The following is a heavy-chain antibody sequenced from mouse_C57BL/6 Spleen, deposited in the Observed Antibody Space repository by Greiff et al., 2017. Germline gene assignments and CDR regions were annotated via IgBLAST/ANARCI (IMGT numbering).Heavy chain of an antibody. D-gene: IGHD2-3*01. Sequence: EVMLVESGGGLVKPGGSLKLSCAASGFTFSSYAMSWVRQTPEKRLEWVATISDGGSYTYYPDNVKGRFTISRDNAKNNLYLQMSHLKSEDTAMYYCARADGYYDFDYWGQGTTLTVSS. V-gene: IGHV5-4*03. CDR3: ARADGYYDFDY. CDR1: GFTFSSYA. J-gene: IGHJ2*01. CDR2: ISDGGSYT.